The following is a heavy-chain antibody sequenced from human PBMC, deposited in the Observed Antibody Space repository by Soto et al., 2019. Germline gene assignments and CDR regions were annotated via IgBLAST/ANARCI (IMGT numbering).Heavy chain of an antibody. CDR2: IIWNSEAI. V-gene: IGHV3-9*01. CDR1: GFRFDDYA. D-gene: IGHD6-13*01. J-gene: IGHJ5*02. Sequence: EVRLEESGGRLVQAGTSLRLSCRASGFRFDDYAMHWVRQAPGKGLEWVAGIIWNSEAIDYAESVRRRFPISRDNAENSVFLQMDSLSPEDTALYYCTRDDQGIATSGTPILGSWGQGTPVTVSS. CDR3: TRDDQGIATSGTPILGS.